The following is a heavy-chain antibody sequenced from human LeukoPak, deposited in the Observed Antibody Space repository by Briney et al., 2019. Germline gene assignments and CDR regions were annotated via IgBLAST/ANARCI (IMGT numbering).Heavy chain of an antibody. D-gene: IGHD1-26*01. V-gene: IGHV1-24*01. CDR3: ATWYSGSYYFDY. CDR1: GYTLTELS. CDR2: FDPEDGET. Sequence: ASVKVSCKVSGYTLTELSMHWVRQAPGKGLEWMGGFDPEDGETIYAQKFQGRVTMTEDTSTDTAYMELSSLRSEDKAVYYCATWYSGSYYFDYWGQGTLVTVSS. J-gene: IGHJ4*02.